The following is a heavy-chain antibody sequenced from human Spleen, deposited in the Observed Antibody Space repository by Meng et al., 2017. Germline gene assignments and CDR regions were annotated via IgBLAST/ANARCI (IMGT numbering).Heavy chain of an antibody. J-gene: IGHJ6*02. CDR3: ARDQNYPYGMDV. Sequence: ASVKVSCKASGYTFISYGISWVRQAPGQGLEWMGWISAYNGNTKYAQKVQGRVTVTTDTSTSTAYMALRSLRSDDSAVYYCARDQNYPYGMDVWGQGTTVTVSS. CDR1: GYTFISYG. V-gene: IGHV1-18*01. D-gene: IGHD5-24*01. CDR2: ISAYNGNT.